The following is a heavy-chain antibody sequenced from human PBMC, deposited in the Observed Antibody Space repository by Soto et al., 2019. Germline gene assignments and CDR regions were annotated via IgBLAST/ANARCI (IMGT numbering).Heavy chain of an antibody. CDR3: AREQLTRYYYGMDV. V-gene: IGHV3-33*01. Sequence: QVQLVESGGGVVQPGRSLRLSCAASGFTFSSYGMHWVRQAPGKGLEWVAVIWYDGSNKYYADSVKGRFTISRDNSKNTLYLQMNSLRAEDTAVYYCAREQLTRYYYGMDVWGQGTTVTVSS. D-gene: IGHD6-13*01. CDR1: GFTFSSYG. J-gene: IGHJ6*02. CDR2: IWYDGSNK.